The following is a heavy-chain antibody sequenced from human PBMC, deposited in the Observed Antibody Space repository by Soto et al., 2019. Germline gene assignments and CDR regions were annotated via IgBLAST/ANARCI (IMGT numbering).Heavy chain of an antibody. CDR3: AKRSSSSTFDY. V-gene: IGHV3-23*01. J-gene: IGHJ4*02. D-gene: IGHD6-6*01. CDR2: ISGSDDST. Sequence: EVQLLESGGGLVQPGESLRLACAASGFTFRSYDMSWVRQAPGKGLEWVSVISGSDDSTYYEDSVKGRFTISRDNAKNTLYMQMNRLRAENTAVYYCAKRSSSSTFDYWGQGTLVTVSS. CDR1: GFTFRSYD.